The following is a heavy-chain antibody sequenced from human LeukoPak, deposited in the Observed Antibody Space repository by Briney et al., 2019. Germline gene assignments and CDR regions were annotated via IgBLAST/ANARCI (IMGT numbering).Heavy chain of an antibody. V-gene: IGHV1-24*01. J-gene: IGHJ6*02. CDR1: GYTFTSYY. CDR3: ATNTMGAPDGYYYYYGMDV. CDR2: FDPEDGET. Sequence: ASVKVSCKASGYTFTSYYMHWVRQAPGQGLEWMGGFDPEDGETIYAQKFQGRVTMTEDTSTDTAYMELSSLRSEDTAVYYCATNTMGAPDGYYYYYGMDVWGQGTTVTVSS. D-gene: IGHD1-26*01.